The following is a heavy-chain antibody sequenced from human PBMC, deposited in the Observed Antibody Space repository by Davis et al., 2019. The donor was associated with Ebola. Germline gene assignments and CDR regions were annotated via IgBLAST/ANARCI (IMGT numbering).Heavy chain of an antibody. CDR3: ARDRWEQLTLTMMWGGLGY. CDR2: IWYDGSNK. CDR1: GFTFSSYG. J-gene: IGHJ4*02. D-gene: IGHD3-22*01. Sequence: GGSLRLSCAASGFTFSSYGMHWVRQAPGKGLEWVAVIWYDGSNKYYADSVKGRFTISRDNSKNTLYLQMNSLRAEDTAVYYCARDRWEQLTLTMMWGGLGYWGQGTLVTVSS. V-gene: IGHV3-33*01.